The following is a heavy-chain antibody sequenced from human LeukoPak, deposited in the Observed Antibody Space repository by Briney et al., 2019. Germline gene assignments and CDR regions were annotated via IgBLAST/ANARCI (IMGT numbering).Heavy chain of an antibody. CDR2: INPNSGGT. CDR1: GYTFTGYY. J-gene: IGHJ3*02. CDR3: ARDPGDHAFDI. D-gene: IGHD7-27*01. V-gene: IGHV1-2*06. Sequence: ASVKVSCKASGYTFTGYYMHWVRQAPGQGLECMGRINPNSGGTNYAQKFQGSVTMTTDTSISTAYMELSRLRSDDTAVYYCARDPGDHAFDIWGQGTMVTVSS.